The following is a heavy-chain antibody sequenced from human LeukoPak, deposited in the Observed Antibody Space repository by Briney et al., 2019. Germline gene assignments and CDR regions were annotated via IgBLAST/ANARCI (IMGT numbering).Heavy chain of an antibody. CDR3: ARDQGYDSSGYALDY. D-gene: IGHD3-22*01. CDR1: GFTFSSYA. V-gene: IGHV3-30-3*01. J-gene: IGHJ4*02. Sequence: GRSLRLSCAASGFTFSSYAMHWVRQAPGKGLEWVAVISYDGSNKYYTDPVKGRFTISRDNSKNTLYLQMNSLRAEDTAVYYCARDQGYDSSGYALDYWGQGTLVTVSS. CDR2: ISYDGSNK.